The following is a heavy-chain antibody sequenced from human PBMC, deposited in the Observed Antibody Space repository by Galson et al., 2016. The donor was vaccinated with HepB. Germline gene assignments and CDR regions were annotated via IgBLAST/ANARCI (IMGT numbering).Heavy chain of an antibody. J-gene: IGHJ4*02. V-gene: IGHV3-30*18. CDR3: AKRHEYCPPVGCSVDY. CDR2: DSMDGRRK. D-gene: IGHD2/OR15-2a*01. Sequence: SLRLSCAGSGFAFNRYGMHWVRQAPGKGLEWVAADSMDGRRKFYADSVKGRFTISRDFSDNTLFLQMSSLRLDDTAVYYCAKRHEYCPPVGCSVDYWGQGTLVFVSS. CDR1: GFAFNRYG.